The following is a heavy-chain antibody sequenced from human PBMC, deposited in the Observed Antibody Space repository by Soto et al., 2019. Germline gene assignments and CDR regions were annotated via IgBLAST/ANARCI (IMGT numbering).Heavy chain of an antibody. V-gene: IGHV1-69*01. J-gene: IGHJ4*02. Sequence: QVQLVQSGAEVKKPGSSVNVSCTASGGSLRHSVISWVRQAPSQRLEWMGGVIPILGTANYAQQFQGRVTMTADEATSTAYMDLSSLSPDDTAVYYCARLGHPGHWGPGTLVIVSS. CDR2: VIPILGTA. CDR3: ARLGHPGH. CDR1: GGSLRHSV.